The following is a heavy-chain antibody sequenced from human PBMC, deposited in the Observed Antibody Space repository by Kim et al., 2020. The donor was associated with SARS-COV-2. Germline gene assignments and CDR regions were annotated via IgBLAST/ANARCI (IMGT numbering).Heavy chain of an antibody. CDR3: AKKDGYNSVLSYYFDS. V-gene: IGHV3-23*01. CDR1: GFTFSSSV. Sequence: GGSLRLSCAASGFTFSSSVMSWVRQAPGKGLEWVSALSGSGGTTYYADSVKGRFTISRDNSKNTLYLQMNSLRAADTAVYYCAKKDGYNSVLSYYFDSWGQGTLVTVSS. D-gene: IGHD5-12*01. CDR2: LSGSGGTT. J-gene: IGHJ4*02.